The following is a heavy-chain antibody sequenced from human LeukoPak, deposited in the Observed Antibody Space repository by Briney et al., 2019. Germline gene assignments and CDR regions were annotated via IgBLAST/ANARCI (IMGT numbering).Heavy chain of an antibody. CDR3: ARQHYYDSSGLNDAFDI. CDR1: GYTFTGYY. J-gene: IGHJ3*02. V-gene: IGHV1-2*02. D-gene: IGHD3-22*01. Sequence: ASVKVSCKASGYTFTGYYMHWVRQAPGQGLEWMGWINPNSGGTNYAQKFQGRVTMTRDTSISTAYMELSRLRSDDTAVYYCARQHYYDSSGLNDAFDIWGHGTMVTVSS. CDR2: INPNSGGT.